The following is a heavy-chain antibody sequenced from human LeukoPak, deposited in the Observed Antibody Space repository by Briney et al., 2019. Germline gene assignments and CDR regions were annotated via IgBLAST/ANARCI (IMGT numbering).Heavy chain of an antibody. CDR2: MNPNSGNT. CDR1: GYTFTGYY. D-gene: IGHD3-10*01. Sequence: GASVKVSCKASGYTFTGYYMHWVRQAPGQGLEWMGWMNPNSGNTGYAQKFQGRVTMTRNTSIRTAYMELSSLRSEDTAVYYCARGSFGEFGYWGQGTLVTVSS. CDR3: ARGSFGEFGY. J-gene: IGHJ4*02. V-gene: IGHV1-8*02.